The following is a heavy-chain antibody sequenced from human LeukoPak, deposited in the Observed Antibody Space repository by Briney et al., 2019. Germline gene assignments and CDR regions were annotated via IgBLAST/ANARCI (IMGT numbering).Heavy chain of an antibody. V-gene: IGHV3-11*01. Sequence: PGGSLRLSCAASGFPFSDFYISWIRQAPGKGLEWVSYISSSGTTIYYADSVKGRFTISGDNAKNSLYLQMNNLRAEDTAVYYCTRDRWGKYYFDYWGQGTLVTVSS. CDR3: TRDRWGKYYFDY. CDR2: ISSSGTTI. J-gene: IGHJ4*02. CDR1: GFPFSDFY. D-gene: IGHD7-27*01.